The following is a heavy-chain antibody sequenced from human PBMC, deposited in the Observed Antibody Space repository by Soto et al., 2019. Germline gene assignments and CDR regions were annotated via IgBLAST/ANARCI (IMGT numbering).Heavy chain of an antibody. CDR3: ARGITPRTYYFDY. D-gene: IGHD3-16*01. CDR1: GGTYSSYA. Sequence: SVKVSCKDSGGTYSSYAISWVRQAPGQGLEWMGGIIPIFGTANYAQKFQGRVTITADESTSTAYMELSSLRSEDTAVYYCARGITPRTYYFDYWGQGTLVTVSS. J-gene: IGHJ4*02. V-gene: IGHV1-69*13. CDR2: IIPIFGTA.